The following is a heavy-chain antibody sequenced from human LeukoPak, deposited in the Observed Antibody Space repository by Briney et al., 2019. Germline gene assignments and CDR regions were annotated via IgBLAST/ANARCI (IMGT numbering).Heavy chain of an antibody. CDR1: GFTFSSYG. J-gene: IGHJ4*02. V-gene: IGHV3-33*01. Sequence: GGSLRLSCAASGFTFSSYGMHWVRQAPGKGLEWVAVIWYDGSNKYYADSVKGRFTISRDNSKNTLYLQMNSLRAEDTAVYYCTRSLYSNSWDDYWGQGTLVTVSS. CDR2: IWYDGSNK. D-gene: IGHD6-13*01. CDR3: TRSLYSNSWDDY.